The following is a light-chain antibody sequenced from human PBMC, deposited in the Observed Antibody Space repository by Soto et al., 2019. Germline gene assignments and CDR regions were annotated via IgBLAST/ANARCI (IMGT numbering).Light chain of an antibody. CDR2: DAS. CDR1: QSVTSTH. V-gene: IGKV3D-15*01. CDR3: QQYNNWPLT. J-gene: IGKJ4*01. Sequence: EIVMTQSPATLSVSPGERATLSCRASQSVTSTHLAWYQQKPGQAPRLLIYDASTRATGIPDRFSGSGSGTDFTLTISSLQSEDFAVYYCQQYNNWPLTFGGGTKVDI.